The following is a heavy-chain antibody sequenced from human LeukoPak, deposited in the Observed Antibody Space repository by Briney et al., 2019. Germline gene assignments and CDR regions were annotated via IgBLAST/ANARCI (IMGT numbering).Heavy chain of an antibody. D-gene: IGHD3-10*01. CDR1: RFSFRDYD. CDR2: ISHDGSRK. Sequence: PGRSLRLSCRASRFSFRDYDMHWVRQAPGKGLEWVAVISHDGSRKQYADSVKGRFTISRDNSESTLFLQMNSLRANDTAVYYCAKDRANRWFGELLYNDGFDLWGQGTMVTVSS. V-gene: IGHV3-30*18. CDR3: AKDRANRWFGELLYNDGFDL. J-gene: IGHJ3*01.